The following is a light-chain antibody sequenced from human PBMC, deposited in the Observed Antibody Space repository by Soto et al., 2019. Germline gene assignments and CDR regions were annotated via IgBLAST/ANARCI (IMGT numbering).Light chain of an antibody. CDR3: QQYGSSPVT. CDR2: GAS. CDR1: QSLSNNY. Sequence: EIVLTQSPGTLSLSPGERATLSCRASQSLSNNYLAWYQQIPGQAPRLLIYGASVRATGIPDRFSGSGSGTDFTLTISRLEPEDFAVYFCQQYGSSPVTFGEGNQVEIK. V-gene: IGKV3-20*01. J-gene: IGKJ4*01.